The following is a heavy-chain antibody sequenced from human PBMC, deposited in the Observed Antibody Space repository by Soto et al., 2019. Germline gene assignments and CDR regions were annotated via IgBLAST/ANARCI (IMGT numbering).Heavy chain of an antibody. CDR3: ASLYYYDSGSLGY. D-gene: IGHD3-10*01. Sequence: GGSLRLSCAASGFTFSRYSMNWVRQAPGKGLEWVSYIRSSSGTIYYADSVKGRFTISRDNAKNSLYLQMNSLRAEDTAMYYCASLYYYDSGSLGYWGQGTLVTAPQ. J-gene: IGHJ4*02. V-gene: IGHV3-48*01. CDR1: GFTFSRYS. CDR2: IRSSSGTI.